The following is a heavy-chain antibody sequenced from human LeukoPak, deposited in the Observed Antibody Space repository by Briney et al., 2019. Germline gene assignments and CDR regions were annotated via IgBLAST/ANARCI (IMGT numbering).Heavy chain of an antibody. CDR3: ARDSQITDAFDI. CDR1: GGSISSYH. J-gene: IGHJ3*02. V-gene: IGHV4-59*01. CDR2: IYYSGST. D-gene: IGHD5-24*01. Sequence: SETLSLTCTVSGGSISSYHWSWIRQPPGKGLEWIGYIYYSGSTKYNPSLKSRVTISADTSKNQFSLKLSSVTAADTAVYYCARDSQITDAFDIWGQGTMVAVSS.